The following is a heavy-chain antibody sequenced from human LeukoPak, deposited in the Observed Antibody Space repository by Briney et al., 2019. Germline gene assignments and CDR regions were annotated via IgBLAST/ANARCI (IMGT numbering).Heavy chain of an antibody. CDR2: ICGANNST. D-gene: IGHD2-15*01. V-gene: IGHV3-23*01. CDR3: AKGLTGNCYSPDDY. Sequence: HSGGSLRLSCVASAFTFTTYTMKWVRQAPGKGLEWVSSICGANNSTHYADSVKGRFTISRGNSRNTLYLQMDSLTAEDTAIYYCAKGLTGNCYSPDDYWGQGTLVTVSS. CDR1: AFTFTTYT. J-gene: IGHJ4*02.